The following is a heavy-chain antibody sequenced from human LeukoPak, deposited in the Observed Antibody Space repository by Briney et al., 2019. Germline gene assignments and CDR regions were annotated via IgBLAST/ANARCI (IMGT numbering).Heavy chain of an antibody. V-gene: IGHV1-69*06. CDR3: ASATLRCSGGGCYEMDV. CDR2: IIPIFRTA. CDR1: GGTFSSHV. J-gene: IGHJ6*04. Sequence: SVKVSCKASGGTFSSHVFSWVRQAPGQGLEWMGGIIPIFRTANYAQKFQGRLTITADKSTSTAYMELSSLRSDDTAVYYCASATLRCSGGGCYEMDVWGKGTTVTVSS. D-gene: IGHD2-15*01.